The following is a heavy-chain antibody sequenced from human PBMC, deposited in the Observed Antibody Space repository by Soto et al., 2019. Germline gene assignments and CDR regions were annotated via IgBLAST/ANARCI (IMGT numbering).Heavy chain of an antibody. D-gene: IGHD2-2*01. V-gene: IGHV3-23*01. J-gene: IGHJ2*01. Sequence: EVQLLESGGGLVQPGGSLRLSCVGSGFTFINYAMNWVRQTPGKGLEWVSGISGGGDRTFDADSVKGRFTISRDNSKNTVNLQMNSLRADDTAVYYCARKVLGSTSRPDWWYVDLWGRGTLVTFSS. CDR2: ISGGGDRT. CDR3: ARKVLGSTSRPDWWYVDL. CDR1: GFTFINYA.